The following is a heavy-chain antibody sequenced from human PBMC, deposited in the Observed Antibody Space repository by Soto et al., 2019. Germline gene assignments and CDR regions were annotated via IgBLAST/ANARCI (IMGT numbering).Heavy chain of an antibody. Sequence: SETLSLTCTVSGASITGSSYWSWIRQPAGKGLEWIGRFSLSGTTSYNPPLRSRVTMSADVSKNQFSLRLTSVTAADTALYYCARGMTPPGAPAWYYFDSWGQGTLVTVS. D-gene: IGHD2-8*02. CDR2: FSLSGTT. J-gene: IGHJ4*02. CDR3: ARGMTPPGAPAWYYFDS. V-gene: IGHV4-4*07. CDR1: GASITGSSY.